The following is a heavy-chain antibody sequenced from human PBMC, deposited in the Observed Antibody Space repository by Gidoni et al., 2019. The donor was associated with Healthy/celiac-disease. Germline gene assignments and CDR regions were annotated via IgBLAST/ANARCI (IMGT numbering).Heavy chain of an antibody. CDR3: ARGVRGYSSSWYPP. CDR2: INHSGST. Sequence: QVQLQQRGAGLLKPSETLSLTCAVYGGSFSVYYWSWIRQPPGKGLEWIGEINHSGSTNSNPSLKSRVTISVDTSKNQFSLKLSSVTAADTAVYYCARGVRGYSSSWYPPWGQGTLVTVSS. J-gene: IGHJ5*02. CDR1: GGSFSVYY. V-gene: IGHV4-34*01. D-gene: IGHD6-13*01.